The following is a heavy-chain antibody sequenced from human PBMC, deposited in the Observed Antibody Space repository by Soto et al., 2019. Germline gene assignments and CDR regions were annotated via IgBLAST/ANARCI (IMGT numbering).Heavy chain of an antibody. CDR1: GYTFTSYG. CDR3: ARDRCTTDRCYTHHFDV. Sequence: QVQLVQSGGEVTKPGASVKVSCKSSGYTFTSYGVSWVRQAPGQGLEWLGWISVYTGNTKQAQKFQDRVTPTTEASTGTASLELRNLRSDDTAVYYCARDRCTTDRCYTHHFDVWGQGTTVTVSS. CDR2: ISVYTGNT. V-gene: IGHV1-18*04. D-gene: IGHD2-8*01. J-gene: IGHJ6*02.